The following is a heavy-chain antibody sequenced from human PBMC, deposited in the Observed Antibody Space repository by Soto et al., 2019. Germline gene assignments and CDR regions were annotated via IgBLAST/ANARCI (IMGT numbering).Heavy chain of an antibody. D-gene: IGHD6-19*01. CDR2: ITFNSGKT. Sequence: ASVQVSCKASGGTFSTYGIGWVRQAPGQGLEWMGCITFNSGKTNYPEKFQGRVTMTTDTSTITAYMELRSLTSDDTAVYYCARGLGGGWYHFDYWGPGTLVTVSS. CDR1: GGTFSTYG. CDR3: ARGLGGGWYHFDY. V-gene: IGHV1-18*01. J-gene: IGHJ4*02.